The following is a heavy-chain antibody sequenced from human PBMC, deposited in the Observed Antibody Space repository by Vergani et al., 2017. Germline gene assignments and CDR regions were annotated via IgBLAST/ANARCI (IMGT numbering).Heavy chain of an antibody. Sequence: QVQLVQSGAEVKKPGASVKVSCKASGYTFTGYYMHWVRQAPGQGLEWMGWMNPNSGNTGYAQKFQGRVTMTMNTSISTAYMELSSLRSEDTAVYYCARYAEAGYYYYYYYMDVWGKGTTVTVSS. CDR1: GYTFTGYY. CDR3: ARYAEAGYYYYYYYMDV. V-gene: IGHV1-8*02. D-gene: IGHD6-19*01. J-gene: IGHJ6*03. CDR2: MNPNSGNT.